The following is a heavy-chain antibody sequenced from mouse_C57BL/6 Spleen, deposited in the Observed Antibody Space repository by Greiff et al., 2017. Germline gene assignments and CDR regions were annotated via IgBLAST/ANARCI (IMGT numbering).Heavy chain of an antibody. CDR3: ARGGGSSSYYAMDY. D-gene: IGHD1-1*01. Sequence: EVQVVESGGGLVKPGGSLKLSCAASGFTFSDYGMHWVRQAPEKGLEWVAYISSGSSTTYYADTVKGRFTISRDNATNTLFLQMTSLRSEYTAFYYCARGGGSSSYYAMDYWGQGTSVTVSS. CDR1: GFTFSDYG. J-gene: IGHJ4*01. CDR2: ISSGSSTT. V-gene: IGHV5-17*01.